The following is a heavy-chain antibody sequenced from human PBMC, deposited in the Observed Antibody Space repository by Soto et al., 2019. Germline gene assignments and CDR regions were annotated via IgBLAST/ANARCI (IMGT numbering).Heavy chain of an antibody. D-gene: IGHD3-3*01. CDR1: GFTFSSYG. CDR3: AKDSPYNDFWSGYCDY. Sequence: GWSLRLSCAASGFTFSSYGLHWVRQAPGKGLEWVAVISYDGSNKYYADYVQVRFKIYRDTSKQTMSLQMKRMRAEYTAVYSFAKDSPYNDFWSGYCDYWGQGTMVTVSS. CDR2: ISYDGSNK. J-gene: IGHJ4*02. V-gene: IGHV3-30*18.